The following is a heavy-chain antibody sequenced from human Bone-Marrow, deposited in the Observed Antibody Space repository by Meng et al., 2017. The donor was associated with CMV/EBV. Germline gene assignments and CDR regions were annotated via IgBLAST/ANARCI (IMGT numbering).Heavy chain of an antibody. CDR1: GYSISSGYY. CDR3: ARDGYCSGGSCYRYYGMDV. Sequence: SETLSLTCTVSGYSISSGYYWGWIRQTPGKGLEWIGYVYYSGSTNYNPSLKSRVTISVDMSKNEFSLKLTFVTAADTAVYYCARDGYCSGGSCYRYYGMDVWGQGTTVTVSS. V-gene: IGHV4-61*01. J-gene: IGHJ6*02. CDR2: VYYSGST. D-gene: IGHD2-15*01.